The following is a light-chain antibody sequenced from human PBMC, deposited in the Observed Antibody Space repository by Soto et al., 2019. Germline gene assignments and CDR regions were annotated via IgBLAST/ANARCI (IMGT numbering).Light chain of an antibody. Sequence: EILLTQSPGTLSLSPGERATLSCRTSQSVSNNYLAWYQQKPGQAPRLLIYGASSRATGVPDRFSGGGSGTDFTLRISRLEPEVFAVYYCKKYSNLWTLGKGTKV. J-gene: IGKJ1*01. CDR1: QSVSNNY. V-gene: IGKV3-20*01. CDR3: KKYSNLWT. CDR2: GAS.